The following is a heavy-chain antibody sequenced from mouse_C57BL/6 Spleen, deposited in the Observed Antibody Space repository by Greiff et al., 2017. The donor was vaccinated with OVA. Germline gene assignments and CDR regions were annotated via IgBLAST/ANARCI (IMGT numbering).Heavy chain of an antibody. D-gene: IGHD2-5*01. V-gene: IGHV1-20*01. J-gene: IGHJ4*01. CDR1: GYSFTGYF. CDR2: INPYNGDT. CDR3: ARVAYYSNYVGMDY. Sequence: EVHLVESGPELVKPGDSVKISCKASGYSFTGYFMNWVMQSHGKSLEWIGRINPYNGDTFYNQKFKGKATLTVDKSSSTAHMELRSLTSEDSAVYYCARVAYYSNYVGMDYWGQGTSVTVSS.